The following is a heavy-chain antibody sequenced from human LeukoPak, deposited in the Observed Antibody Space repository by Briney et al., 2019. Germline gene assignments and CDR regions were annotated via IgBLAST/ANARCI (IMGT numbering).Heavy chain of an antibody. Sequence: PGGSLRLSCAASGFTFSNYGMHWVRQAPGKGLEWVAVIGYDGSNKYYADSVKGRFTISRDNSENTLDLQMNSLRAEDTAVYYCAKEYSSGWADYWGQGTLVTVS. J-gene: IGHJ4*02. CDR3: AKEYSSGWADY. CDR2: IGYDGSNK. D-gene: IGHD6-19*01. V-gene: IGHV3-30*18. CDR1: GFTFSNYG.